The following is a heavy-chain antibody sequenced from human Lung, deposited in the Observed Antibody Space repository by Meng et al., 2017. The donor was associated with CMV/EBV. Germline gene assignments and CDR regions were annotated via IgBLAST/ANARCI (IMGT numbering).Heavy chain of an antibody. V-gene: IGHV4-4*02. J-gene: IGHJ4*02. CDR2: IYHSGST. CDR3: ARVGQWLPIDY. CDR1: GGSSSSSNW. D-gene: IGHD6-19*01. Sequence: VPLQASGPVLVKRAGTLSLTCAVFGGSSSSSNWWSWVRQPPGKGLEWIGEIYHSGSTNYNPSLKSRVTISVDKSKNQFSLNLSSVTAADTAVYYCARVGQWLPIDYWGQGTLVTVSS.